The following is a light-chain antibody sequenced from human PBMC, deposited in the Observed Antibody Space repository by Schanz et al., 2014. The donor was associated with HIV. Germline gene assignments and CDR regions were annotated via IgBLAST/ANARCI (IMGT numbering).Light chain of an antibody. Sequence: EIVMTQSPATLSVSPGERATLSCRASQSVNSNLAWYQQKPGQAPRLLIYGASTRATGIPARFSGSGSGTEFTLTISSLQSEDFAVYHCQQYGSSPWTFGQGTKVEIK. V-gene: IGKV3D-15*02. CDR2: GAS. CDR3: QQYGSSPWT. J-gene: IGKJ1*01. CDR1: QSVNSN.